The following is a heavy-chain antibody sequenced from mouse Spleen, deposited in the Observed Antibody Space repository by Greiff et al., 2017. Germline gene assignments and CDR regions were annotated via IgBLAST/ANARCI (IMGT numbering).Heavy chain of an antibody. D-gene: IGHD2-4*01. CDR1: GYTFTDYW. J-gene: IGHJ3*01. V-gene: IGHV1-69*01. Sequence: VQLQQPGAELVMPGASVKMSCKASGYTFTDYWMHWVKQRPGQGLEWIGAIDTSDSYTSYNQKFKGKATLTVDESSSTAYMQLSSLTSEDSAVYYCAIWPYDYDEEAWFAYWGQGTLVTVSA. CDR3: AIWPYDYDEEAWFAY. CDR2: IDTSDSYT.